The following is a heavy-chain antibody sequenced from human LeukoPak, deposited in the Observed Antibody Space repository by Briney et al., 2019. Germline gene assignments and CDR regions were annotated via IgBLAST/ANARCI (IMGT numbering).Heavy chain of an antibody. CDR1: GYTFTGYY. V-gene: IGHV1-2*04. Sequence: ASVKVSCKASGYTFTGYYVHWVRQAPGQGLEWMGWINPNSGGTNYAQKFQGWVTMTRDTSISTAYMELSRLRSDDTAMYYCARDGAIAAAGTAHFDYWGQGTLVTVSS. CDR3: ARDGAIAAAGTAHFDY. J-gene: IGHJ4*02. CDR2: INPNSGGT. D-gene: IGHD6-13*01.